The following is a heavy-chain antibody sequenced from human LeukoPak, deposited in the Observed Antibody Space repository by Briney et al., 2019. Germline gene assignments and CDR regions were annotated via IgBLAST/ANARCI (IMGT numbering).Heavy chain of an antibody. D-gene: IGHD2-2*01. Sequence: PGGSLRLSCAASGFTFSDYYMSWIRQAPGKGLEWVSYISSSGSIIYYAYSVKGRFTISRDNAKNSLYLQMNSLRVEDTAVYSCASAYCSSTSCYEYYFDYWGQGTLVTVSS. V-gene: IGHV3-11*01. CDR2: ISSSGSII. CDR3: ASAYCSSTSCYEYYFDY. J-gene: IGHJ4*02. CDR1: GFTFSDYY.